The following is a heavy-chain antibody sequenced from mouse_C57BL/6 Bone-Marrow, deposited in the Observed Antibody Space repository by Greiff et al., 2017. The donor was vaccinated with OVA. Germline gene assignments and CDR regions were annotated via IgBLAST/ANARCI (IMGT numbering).Heavy chain of an antibody. CDR3: ARWGSSYWYFGV. J-gene: IGHJ1*03. D-gene: IGHD1-1*01. CDR1: GYAFSSSW. Sequence: QVQLQQSGPELVKPGASVKISCKASGYAFSSSWMNWVKQRPGKGLEWIGRIYPGDGDTNYNEKFKGKATLTADTSSSTAYMQLSSLTSEDSAVYYCARWGSSYWYFGVWGTGTTVTVSS. CDR2: IYPGDGDT. V-gene: IGHV1-82*01.